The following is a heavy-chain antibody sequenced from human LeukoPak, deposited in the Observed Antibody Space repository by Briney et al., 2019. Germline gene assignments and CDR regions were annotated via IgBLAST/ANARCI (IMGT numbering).Heavy chain of an antibody. V-gene: IGHV1-8*01. CDR2: MNPSSGNT. CDR1: GYSFTSYD. D-gene: IGHD3-10*01. Sequence: ASVKVSCKASGYSFTSYDIDWVRQATGQGPEWIGWMNPSSGNTGYVQRFQGRVTMTRDTSTSTAYLELSSLTSDDTAVYYCAAHTYYYSSGSFGHWGQGTLVTVSS. CDR3: AAHTYYYSSGSFGH. J-gene: IGHJ4*02.